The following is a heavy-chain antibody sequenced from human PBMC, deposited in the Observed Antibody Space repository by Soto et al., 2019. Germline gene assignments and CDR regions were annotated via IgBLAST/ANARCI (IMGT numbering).Heavy chain of an antibody. Sequence: QVQLVQSGAEVKKPGSSVKVSCKASGGTFSSYAFSWVRQAPGHGLEWMGGIIPLYGTPNYAQKFQSRVAITADEFTSTAYVELSRLRSEDTAVYFCATHDSSGWYGYFQRWGQGTLVTVSS. J-gene: IGHJ1*01. D-gene: IGHD6-19*01. V-gene: IGHV1-69*01. CDR2: IIPLYGTP. CDR1: GGTFSSYA. CDR3: ATHDSSGWYGYFQR.